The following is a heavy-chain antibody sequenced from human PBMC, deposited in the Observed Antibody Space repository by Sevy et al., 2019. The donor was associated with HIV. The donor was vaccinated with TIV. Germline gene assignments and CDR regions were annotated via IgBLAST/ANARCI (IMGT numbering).Heavy chain of an antibody. J-gene: IGHJ6*02. CDR3: ARHCSGGSCYSLLPHYYYGMDV. V-gene: IGHV3-7*01. CDR1: GFTFNMYW. D-gene: IGHD2-15*01. Sequence: GGSLRLSCAASGFTFNMYWMTWVRQAPGKGLEWVANIKGDGSERNYLDSVKGRFTISRDNAKESLYLQINSLGAEDTAVYYCARHCSGGSCYSLLPHYYYGMDVWGQGTTVTVSS. CDR2: IKGDGSER.